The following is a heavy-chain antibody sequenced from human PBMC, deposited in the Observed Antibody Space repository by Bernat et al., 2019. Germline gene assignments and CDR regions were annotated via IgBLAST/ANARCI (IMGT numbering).Heavy chain of an antibody. CDR2: ISYDGSNK. J-gene: IGHJ6*03. Sequence: QVQLVESGGGVVQPGRSLRLSCAASGFTFSSYGMHWVRQAPGKGLEWVAVISYDGSNKYYADSVKGRFTISRDNSKNTLYLQMNSLRAEDTAVYYCAKQQPYYYYYYMDVWGKGTTVTVSS. D-gene: IGHD6-13*01. CDR3: AKQQPYYYYYYMDV. CDR1: GFTFSSYG. V-gene: IGHV3-30*18.